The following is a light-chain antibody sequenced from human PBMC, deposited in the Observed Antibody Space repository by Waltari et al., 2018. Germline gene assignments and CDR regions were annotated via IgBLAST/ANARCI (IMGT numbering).Light chain of an antibody. CDR3: QQYVSSPKT. V-gene: IGKV3-20*01. CDR2: GAS. J-gene: IGKJ1*01. Sequence: EIVLTQSPGTLSLSPGERATLSCRASESVTKYVAWCQHKPGQAPRLLIYGASTRVIGIPDRISGSGSGTDFTLIITRLEPEDFAMYYCQQYVSSPKTFGPGTKVEIK. CDR1: ESVTKY.